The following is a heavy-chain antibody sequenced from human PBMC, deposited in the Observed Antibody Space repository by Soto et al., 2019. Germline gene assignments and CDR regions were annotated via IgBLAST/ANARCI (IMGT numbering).Heavy chain of an antibody. D-gene: IGHD3-3*01. CDR1: GFTFSSFA. V-gene: IGHV3-23*01. Sequence: PGGSLRLSCAASGFTFSSFAMSWVRQAPGKGLEWVSVISGSGSSTYYADSVKGRFTISRDNSKKTLYVQMNSLRAEDTAVYYCAKMSDFWSGSPTCHFDYWGQGTQVTVSS. CDR2: ISGSGSST. CDR3: AKMSDFWSGSPTCHFDY. J-gene: IGHJ4*02.